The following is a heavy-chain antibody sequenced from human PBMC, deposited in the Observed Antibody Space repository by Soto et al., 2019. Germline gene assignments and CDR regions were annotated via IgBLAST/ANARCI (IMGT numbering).Heavy chain of an antibody. J-gene: IGHJ4*02. Sequence: GGSLRLSCVASGFNLSHPWMTWVRQAAGKGLEWVGRIKGKTDGGTADYAAPVKGRATISRDDSKNTVYLQMNSLKTEDTAVYYCTTGIYYDILTGYHNVAYWGQGALVTVSS. CDR2: IKGKTDGGTA. CDR3: TTGIYYDILTGYHNVAY. CDR1: GFNLSHPW. D-gene: IGHD3-9*01. V-gene: IGHV3-15*01.